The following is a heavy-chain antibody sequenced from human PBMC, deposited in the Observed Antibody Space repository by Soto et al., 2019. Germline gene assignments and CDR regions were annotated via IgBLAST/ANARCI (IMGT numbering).Heavy chain of an antibody. D-gene: IGHD1-1*01. CDR1: GFTFDNYV. CDR2: ISTDSCTI. V-gene: IGHV3-23*01. J-gene: IGHJ5*02. CDR3: ARCASTNWIVS. Sequence: EVQLLESGGGLVPPGGYLRLSCAGYGFTFDNYVMSWVSQAPGKGLEWGSAISTDSCTIFYADSVKGRFRISTDNSKNTLDQQMNSLRVEDTALYYCARCASTNWIVSWGQGPLVTVS.